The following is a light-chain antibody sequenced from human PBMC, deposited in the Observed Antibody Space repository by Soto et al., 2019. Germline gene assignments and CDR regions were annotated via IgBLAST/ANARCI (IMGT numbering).Light chain of an antibody. V-gene: IGKV3-20*01. CDR1: QSVANNY. Sequence: EIVLTQSPGTLSLSPGEGATLSCRASQSVANNYLAWYQRKPGQAPRLLISGASNRATGIPDRFSGSGSGTDFTLTISRLESEDFAVYYCQHYGSSPPHTVGQGTKLEIK. CDR2: GAS. J-gene: IGKJ2*01. CDR3: QHYGSSPPHT.